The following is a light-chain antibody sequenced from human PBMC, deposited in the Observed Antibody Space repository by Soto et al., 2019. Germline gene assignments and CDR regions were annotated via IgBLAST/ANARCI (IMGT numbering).Light chain of an antibody. CDR2: AVS. Sequence: EIGMTQSPGTLSVSPGERATLSCRASQRVKSNLAWYQQKPGQAPRLLIYAVSTRATGIPARFSGSGSGTEFTLTISSLQSEDSAVYYCQQHNNWPLTFGGGTKVELK. V-gene: IGKV3-15*01. J-gene: IGKJ4*01. CDR1: QRVKSN. CDR3: QQHNNWPLT.